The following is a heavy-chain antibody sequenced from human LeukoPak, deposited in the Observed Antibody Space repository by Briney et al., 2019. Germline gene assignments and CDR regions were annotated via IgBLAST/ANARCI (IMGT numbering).Heavy chain of an antibody. D-gene: IGHD6-19*01. J-gene: IGHJ4*02. Sequence: SVKVSCKASGGTFSSYAITWVRQAPGQGLEWMGRIIPIFGTANYAQKFQGRVTITTDESTSTAYMELSSLRSEDTAVYYCAREVAGYYFDYWGQGTLVTVSS. V-gene: IGHV1-69*05. CDR1: GGTFSSYA. CDR3: AREVAGYYFDY. CDR2: IIPIFGTA.